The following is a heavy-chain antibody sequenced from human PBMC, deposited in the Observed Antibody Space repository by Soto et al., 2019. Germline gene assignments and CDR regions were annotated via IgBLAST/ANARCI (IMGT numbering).Heavy chain of an antibody. J-gene: IGHJ6*02. V-gene: IGHV4-30-4*01. CDR1: GGSINSGDYF. Sequence: SETLSLTCTVSGGSINSGDYFWSWVRQPPGKGLEWIGYIYYNGRTYYNPSLESRVSISLGTPNNQFSLRLSSVTAADTAVYFCARDRPSYGDYVHYFHHYGMDVWGQGTTVTVSS. D-gene: IGHD4-17*01. CDR3: ARDRPSYGDYVHYFHHYGMDV. CDR2: IYYNGRT.